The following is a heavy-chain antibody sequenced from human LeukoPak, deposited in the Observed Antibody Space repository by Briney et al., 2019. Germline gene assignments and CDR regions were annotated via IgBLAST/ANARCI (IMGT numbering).Heavy chain of an antibody. CDR2: IYTSGST. D-gene: IGHD3-10*01. J-gene: IGHJ4*02. CDR1: GGSISSYY. CDR3: ATLAHMVRGRGAEY. Sequence: SETLSLTCTVSGGSISSYYWSWIRQPAGKGLEWIGRIYTSGSTNYNPSLKSRVTMSVDTSKNQFSLKLSSVTAADTAVYYCATLAHMVRGRGAEYWGQGTLVTVSS. V-gene: IGHV4-4*07.